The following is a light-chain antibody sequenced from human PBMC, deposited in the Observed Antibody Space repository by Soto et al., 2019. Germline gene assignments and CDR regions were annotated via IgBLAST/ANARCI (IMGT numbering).Light chain of an antibody. CDR1: SSDVGGYNY. CDR2: EVS. Sequence: QSALTQPPSVSGSPGQSITISCTGTSSDVGGYNYVSWYQQHPGKAPKLMIYEVSNRPSGVSNRFSGSKSGNTASLTISGIPAEDEADYYCSSYTSSSTLVVFGGGTKLTVL. CDR3: SSYTSSSTLVV. J-gene: IGLJ2*01. V-gene: IGLV2-14*01.